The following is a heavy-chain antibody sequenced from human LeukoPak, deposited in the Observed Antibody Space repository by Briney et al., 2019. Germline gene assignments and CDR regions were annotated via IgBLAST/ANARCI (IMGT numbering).Heavy chain of an antibody. J-gene: IGHJ4*02. CDR1: GFTLRTSW. CDR3: VRGSGEWKGMDI. V-gene: IGHV3-74*01. CDR2: INHDDRGP. D-gene: IGHD4-17*01. Sequence: GGPLRLLCAACGFTLRTSWIHWVRQAPGRGLEWISRINHDDRGPASADSLKGRLTISRDNARNTVDLQMNSVRADDTAVYYSVRGSGEWKGMDIWGQGTLVAVSS.